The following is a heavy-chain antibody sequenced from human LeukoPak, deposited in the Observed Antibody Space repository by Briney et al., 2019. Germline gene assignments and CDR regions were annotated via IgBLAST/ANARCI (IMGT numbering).Heavy chain of an antibody. CDR3: AKDRRGYSGYEEIDY. D-gene: IGHD5-12*01. CDR2: ISSSSSTI. Sequence: GGSLTLSCAASRFTFSSFSMKWVRPAQGKGLEWVSYISSSSSTIYYADSVKGRFTISTDKAKNSLYLQMNSLRAEDMALYYCAKDRRGYSGYEEIDYWGQGTLVTVSS. V-gene: IGHV3-48*01. CDR1: RFTFSSFS. J-gene: IGHJ4*02.